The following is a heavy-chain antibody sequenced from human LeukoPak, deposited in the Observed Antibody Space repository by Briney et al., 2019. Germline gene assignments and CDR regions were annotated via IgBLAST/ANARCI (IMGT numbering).Heavy chain of an antibody. CDR2: INPNSGGT. CDR1: GYSFNDYY. J-gene: IGHJ4*02. CDR3: ARGSITGTTSFSFDY. D-gene: IGHD1-20*01. V-gene: IGHV1-2*02. Sequence: ASVKVSCKASGYSFNDYYMHWVRQAPGQGLEWMGWINPNSGGTNYAQKFQGRVTMTRDTSISTAYMELSRLRSDDTAVYYCARGSITGTTSFSFDYWGQGTLVTVSS.